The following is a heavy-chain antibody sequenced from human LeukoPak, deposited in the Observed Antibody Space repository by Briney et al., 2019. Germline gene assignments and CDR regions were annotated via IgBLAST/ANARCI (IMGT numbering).Heavy chain of an antibody. CDR2: ISSSSSYI. CDR1: GFTFSSYS. V-gene: IGHV3-21*01. Sequence: GGSLRLSCAASGFTFSSYSMNWVRQAPGKGLEWVSSISSSSSYIYYADSVKGRFTISRDNAKNSLYLQMNSLRAEDTAVYYCARHQIPRAPRTYSGSYYTGHRRGNWFDPWGQGTLVTVSS. CDR3: ARHQIPRAPRTYSGSYYTGHRRGNWFDP. D-gene: IGHD1-26*01. J-gene: IGHJ5*02.